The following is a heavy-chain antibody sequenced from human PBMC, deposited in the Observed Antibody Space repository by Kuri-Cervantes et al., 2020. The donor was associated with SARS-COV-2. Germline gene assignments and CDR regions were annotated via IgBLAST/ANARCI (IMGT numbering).Heavy chain of an antibody. CDR3: ARLPFNYDILTGYYFYYGMDV. V-gene: IGHV1-18*04. CDR2: IRAYNGNT. Sequence: ASVQVSCKASGYTFTSYGISWVRQAPGQGLEWMGWIRAYNGNTNYAQKLQGRVTMTTDTSTSTAYLELRSLKSDDTAVYYGARLPFNYDILTGYYFYYGMDVWGQGTTVTVSS. D-gene: IGHD3-9*01. J-gene: IGHJ6*02. CDR1: GYTFTSYG.